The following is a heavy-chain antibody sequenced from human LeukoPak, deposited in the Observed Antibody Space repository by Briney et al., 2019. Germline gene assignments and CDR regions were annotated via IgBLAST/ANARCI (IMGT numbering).Heavy chain of an antibody. CDR2: TYYRSQWYN. CDR1: GDTVSSKNAA. V-gene: IGHV6-1*01. CDR3: AREGVGATMAN. J-gene: IGHJ4*02. Sequence: QTVSLTCAISGDTVSSKNAAWPWIRQSPSRGLEWLGKTYYRSQWYNDYAVSVKSRITIHPDTSKTQFSLQLNSVTPEDTAVYYCAREGVGATMANWGQGTLVTVSS. D-gene: IGHD1-26*01.